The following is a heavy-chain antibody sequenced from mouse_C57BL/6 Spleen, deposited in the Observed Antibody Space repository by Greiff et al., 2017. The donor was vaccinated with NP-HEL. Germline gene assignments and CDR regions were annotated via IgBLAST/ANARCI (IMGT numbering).Heavy chain of an antibody. CDR2: IYPRDGST. V-gene: IGHV1-85*01. CDR1: GYTFTSYD. J-gene: IGHJ4*01. D-gene: IGHD2-5*01. CDR3: ARKAASYYSNYDAMDY. Sequence: VQLQQSGPELVKPGASVKLSCKASGYTFTSYDINWVKQRPGQGLEWIGWIYPRDGSTKYNEKFKGKATLTVDTSSSTAYMELHSLTSEDSAVYFCARKAASYYSNYDAMDYWGQGTSVTVSS.